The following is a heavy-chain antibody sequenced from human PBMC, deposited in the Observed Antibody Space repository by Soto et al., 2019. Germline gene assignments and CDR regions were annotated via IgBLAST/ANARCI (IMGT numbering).Heavy chain of an antibody. V-gene: IGHV3-74*01. CDR3: ARGAAGRYYSDY. CDR1: GFTFSSYW. Sequence: EVQLVESGGGLVQPGGSLRLSCAASGFTFSSYWIHWVRQAPGKGLVWVSRINGDGRTTNYADSVRGQFAISRDNAKNTVYLQMNSLRAEDTAVYYCARGAAGRYYSDYWGQGTLLTVSS. J-gene: IGHJ4*02. D-gene: IGHD2-15*01. CDR2: INGDGRTT.